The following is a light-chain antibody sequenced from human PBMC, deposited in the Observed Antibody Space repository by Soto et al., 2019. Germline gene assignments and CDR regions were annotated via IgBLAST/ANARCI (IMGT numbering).Light chain of an antibody. CDR2: TNN. CDR1: SSNIGSHI. CDR3: AAWDDGLKGWL. J-gene: IGLJ3*02. V-gene: IGLV1-44*01. Sequence: QLVLTQPPSASGTPGQRVTISCSGSSSNIGSHIVNWYQQLPGTAPKLLIHTNNQRPSGVPDRISGSRSGTSASLAISGLQFEDEADYYCAAWDDGLKGWLFGGGTKLTVL.